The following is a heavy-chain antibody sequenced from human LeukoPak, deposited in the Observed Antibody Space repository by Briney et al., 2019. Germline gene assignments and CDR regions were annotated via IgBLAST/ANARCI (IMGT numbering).Heavy chain of an antibody. CDR1: GGSFSGYY. Sequence: PSETLSLTCAVYGGSFSGYYWSWIRQPPGKGLEWIGEINHSGSTNYNPSLKSRVTISVDTSKNQFSLKLSSVTAADTAVYYCASRPGYYDSSGYYYVRAFDIWGQGTMVTVSS. CDR2: INHSGST. D-gene: IGHD3-22*01. J-gene: IGHJ3*02. CDR3: ASRPGYYDSSGYYYVRAFDI. V-gene: IGHV4-34*01.